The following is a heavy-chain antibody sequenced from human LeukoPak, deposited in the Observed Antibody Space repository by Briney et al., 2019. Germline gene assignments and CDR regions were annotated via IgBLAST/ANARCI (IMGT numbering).Heavy chain of an antibody. CDR2: INPNSGGT. Sequence: ASVKVSCKASGYTFTGYYMHWVRQAPGQGLEWMGWINPNSGGTNYAQKFQGRVAMTRDTSISTAYMELSRLRSDDTAVHYCAQGDMITFGGVIVSLHFDYWGQGTLVTVSS. V-gene: IGHV1-2*02. CDR1: GYTFTGYY. D-gene: IGHD3-16*02. J-gene: IGHJ4*02. CDR3: AQGDMITFGGVIVSLHFDY.